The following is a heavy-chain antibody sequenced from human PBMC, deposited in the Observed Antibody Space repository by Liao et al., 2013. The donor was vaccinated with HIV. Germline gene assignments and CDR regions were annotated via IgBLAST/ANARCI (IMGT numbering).Heavy chain of an antibody. CDR3: ARDRGIVGATWFDP. V-gene: IGHV4-4*07. Sequence: QVQLQESGPGLVKPSETLSLTCAVSGGSISSYYWSWIRQPAGKGLEWIGRIYGSGSTNYNPSLKSRVTMSVDTSKNQFSLKLSSVTAADTAVYYCARDRGIVGATWFDPWGQGTLVTVSS. CDR2: IYGSGST. CDR1: GGSISSYY. D-gene: IGHD1-26*01. J-gene: IGHJ5*02.